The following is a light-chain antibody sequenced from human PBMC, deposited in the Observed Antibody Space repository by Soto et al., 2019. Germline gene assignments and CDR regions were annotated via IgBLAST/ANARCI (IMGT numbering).Light chain of an antibody. CDR1: QSVSSSY. V-gene: IGKV3-15*01. CDR3: QQYNNLPRT. J-gene: IGKJ4*01. Sequence: EIVLTQSPGTLSLSPGERATLSCRASQSVSSSYLAWYQQKPSQAPRLLIYGASTRATGIPARFSGSGSGTEFTLTISSLQSEDYAVYYCQQYNNLPRTFGGGTKVDIK. CDR2: GAS.